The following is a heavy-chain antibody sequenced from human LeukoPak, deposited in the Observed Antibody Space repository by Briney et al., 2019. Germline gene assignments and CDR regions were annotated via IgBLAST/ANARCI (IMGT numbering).Heavy chain of an antibody. J-gene: IGHJ6*03. D-gene: IGHD1-20*01. CDR3: ARVYSWNYNYYYMDV. Sequence: SETLSLTCAVYGGSFSGYYWSWIRQPPGKGLEWIGSIYYSGSTYYNPSLKSRVTISVDTSKNQFSLKLSSVTAADTAVYYCARVYSWNYNYYYMDVWGKGTTVTVSS. CDR2: IYYSGST. CDR1: GGSFSGYY. V-gene: IGHV4-34*01.